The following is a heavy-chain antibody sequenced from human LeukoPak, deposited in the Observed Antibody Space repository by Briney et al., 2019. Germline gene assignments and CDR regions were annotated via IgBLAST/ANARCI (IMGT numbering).Heavy chain of an antibody. CDR2: LSGSAGST. CDR3: AKDLRLDCSTTSCYLLDY. J-gene: IGHJ4*02. CDR1: GFTFSSYG. V-gene: IGHV3-23*01. D-gene: IGHD2-2*01. Sequence: GGSLRLSCAASGFTFSSYGMHWVRQAPGKGLEWVSVLSGSAGSTYYADSVKGRFTISRDNSKNTLYLQMNSLRAEDTAIYYCAKDLRLDCSTTSCYLLDYWGQGTLVTVSS.